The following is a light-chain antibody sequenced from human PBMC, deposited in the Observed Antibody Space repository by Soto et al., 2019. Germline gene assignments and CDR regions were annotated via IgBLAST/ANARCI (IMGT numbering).Light chain of an antibody. CDR1: SIDVGSYNL. J-gene: IGLJ1*01. CDR3: CTYAGTSYV. Sequence: QSDLTQPAAVSGSPGQSITSSCTGTSIDVGSYNLVSWYQHHPGKVPKLMIYEVNKRPSGVSNRFSGSKSGNTASLTISGLQAEDEADYSCCTYAGTSYVFGTGTKVPVL. CDR2: EVN. V-gene: IGLV2-23*02.